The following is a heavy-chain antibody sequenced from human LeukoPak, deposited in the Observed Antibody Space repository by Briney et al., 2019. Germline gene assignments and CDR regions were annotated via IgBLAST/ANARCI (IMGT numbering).Heavy chain of an antibody. CDR2: IYYSGST. V-gene: IGHV4-39*01. J-gene: IGHJ4*02. D-gene: IGHD6-6*01. CDR1: GGSISSSSYY. Sequence: PSETLSLTCTVSGGSISSSSYYWGWIRQPPGKGLEWIGSIYYSGSTYYNPSLKSRVTISVDTSKNQFSLKLSSVTAADTAVYYCARQLDWGYSSSSEFDYWGQGTLVTVSS. CDR3: ARQLDWGYSSSSEFDY.